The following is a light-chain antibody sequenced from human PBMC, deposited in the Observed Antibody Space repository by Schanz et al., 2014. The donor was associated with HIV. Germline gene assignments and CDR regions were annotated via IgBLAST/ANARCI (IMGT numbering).Light chain of an antibody. CDR3: QQYDSSPYT. J-gene: IGKJ2*01. V-gene: IGKV3-20*01. Sequence: EIVLTQSPGTLSLSPGERATLSCRASQSVSSNFLAWYQQKPNQAPRLLMYGASNRATGIPDRFSGSESGTDFTLTISRLEPEDFAVYYCQQYDSSPYTFGQGTKLEI. CDR2: GAS. CDR1: QSVSSNF.